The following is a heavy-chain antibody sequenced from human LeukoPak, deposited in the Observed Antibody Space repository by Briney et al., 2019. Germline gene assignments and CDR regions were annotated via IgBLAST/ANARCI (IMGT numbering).Heavy chain of an antibody. D-gene: IGHD5-18*01. Sequence: GGSLRLSCGASGFTFSSYAMAWVRQAPGKGLEWVSAISSSGGSKFYADSVKGRFTISRDNSKSTLYLQMHNMRAEDTAVYYCATPTVRDTVVVHADYWGQGTLATVSS. CDR2: ISSSGGSK. CDR3: ATPTVRDTVVVHADY. CDR1: GFTFSSYA. V-gene: IGHV3-23*01. J-gene: IGHJ4*02.